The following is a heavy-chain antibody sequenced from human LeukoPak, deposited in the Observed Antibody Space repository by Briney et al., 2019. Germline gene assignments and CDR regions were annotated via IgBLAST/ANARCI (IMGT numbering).Heavy chain of an antibody. Sequence: GGSLRLSCAASGFTFSDYYMSWIRQAPGKGLEWVSYISSSGSTVYYADSVKGRFTISRDNAKNSLYLQMNSLRAEDTAVYYCAREKLLLPYYYYGMDVWGQGTTVTVSS. J-gene: IGHJ6*02. CDR2: ISSSGSTV. D-gene: IGHD2-15*01. V-gene: IGHV3-11*01. CDR1: GFTFSDYY. CDR3: AREKLLLPYYYYGMDV.